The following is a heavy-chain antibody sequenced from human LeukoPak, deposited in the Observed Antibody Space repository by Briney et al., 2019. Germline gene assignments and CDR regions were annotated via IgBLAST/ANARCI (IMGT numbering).Heavy chain of an antibody. J-gene: IGHJ4*02. V-gene: IGHV3-21*01. CDR2: ISSSSSYI. CDR1: GFKFSSYS. Sequence: GGSLRLSCAASGFKFSSYSMKWVRQAPGKGLEWVSFISSSSSYIYYADSVKGRFTISRDNAKNSLYLQMNSLRAEGTAVYYCARGTMFPYYFDYWGQGSLVTVSS. D-gene: IGHD3-10*02. CDR3: ARGTMFPYYFDY.